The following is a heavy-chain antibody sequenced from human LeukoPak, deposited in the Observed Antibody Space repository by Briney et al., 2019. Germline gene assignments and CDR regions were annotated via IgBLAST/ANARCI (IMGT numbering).Heavy chain of an antibody. D-gene: IGHD1-26*01. Sequence: GGSLRLSCAASGFTFSSYSMNWGRQAPGKGLGWVSSISSSSSYIYYADSVNGRFTISRDNAQNSLYLQMNSLRAEDTAVYYCARDEWELGAFDIWGQGTMVTVSS. J-gene: IGHJ3*02. CDR3: ARDEWELGAFDI. CDR2: ISSSSSYI. CDR1: GFTFSSYS. V-gene: IGHV3-21*01.